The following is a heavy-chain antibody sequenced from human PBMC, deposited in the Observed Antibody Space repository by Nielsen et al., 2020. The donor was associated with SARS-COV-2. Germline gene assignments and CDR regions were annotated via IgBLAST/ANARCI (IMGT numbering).Heavy chain of an antibody. CDR3: ARGSVGVPPYGMDV. CDR2: IYYSGST. Sequence: SETLSLTCTVSGGSISSYYWSWIRQPPGKGLEWIGYIYYSGSTNYNPSLKSRVTMSVDTSKNQFSLKLSSVTAADTAVYYCARGSVGVPPYGMDVWGQGTTVTVSS. V-gene: IGHV4-59*12. CDR1: GGSISSYY. D-gene: IGHD1-26*01. J-gene: IGHJ6*02.